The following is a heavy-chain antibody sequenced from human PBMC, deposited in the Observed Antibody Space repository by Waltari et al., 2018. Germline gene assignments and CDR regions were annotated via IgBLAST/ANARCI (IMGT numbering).Heavy chain of an antibody. CDR1: GGSFRGYY. D-gene: IGHD6-13*01. Sequence: QVQLQQWGAGLLKPSETLSLTCPVYGGSFRGYYWSWIRQPPGKGLEWIGEINHSGSTNYNPSLKSRVTISVDTSKNQFSLKLSSVTAADTAVYYCARSASAAAGYWGQGTLVTVSS. CDR3: ARSASAAAGY. J-gene: IGHJ4*02. V-gene: IGHV4-34*01. CDR2: INHSGST.